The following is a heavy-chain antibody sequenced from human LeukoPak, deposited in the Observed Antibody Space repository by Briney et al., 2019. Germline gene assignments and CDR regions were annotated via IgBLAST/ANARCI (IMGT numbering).Heavy chain of an antibody. CDR1: GFTFSNAW. V-gene: IGHV3-15*01. J-gene: IGHJ4*02. CDR3: TTDSWELLFDY. Sequence: PGGSLRLSCAASGFTFSNAWMSWVRQAPGKGREWVGRIKSKTDGGTTDYAAPVKGRFTISRDDSKNTLYLQMNSLKTEDTAVYYCTTDSWELLFDYWGQGTLVTVSS. CDR2: IKSKTDGGTT. D-gene: IGHD1-26*01.